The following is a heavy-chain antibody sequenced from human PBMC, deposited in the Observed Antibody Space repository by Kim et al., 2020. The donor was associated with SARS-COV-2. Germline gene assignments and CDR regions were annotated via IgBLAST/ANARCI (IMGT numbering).Heavy chain of an antibody. Sequence: SETLSLTCTVSGGSISSSSYYWGWIRQPPGKGLEWIGSIYYSGSTYYNPSLKSRVTISVDTSKNQFSLRLSSVTAADTAVYYCARRFAPYSSNSYYYYYG. D-gene: IGHD6-13*01. V-gene: IGHV4-39*01. CDR2: IYYSGST. CDR3: ARRFAPYSSNSYYYYYG. CDR1: GGSISSSSYY. J-gene: IGHJ6*01.